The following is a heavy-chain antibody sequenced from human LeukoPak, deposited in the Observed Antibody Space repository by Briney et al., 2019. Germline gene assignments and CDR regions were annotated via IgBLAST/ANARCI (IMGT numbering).Heavy chain of an antibody. Sequence: SETLSLTCTVSGGSISSYHWSWIRQPPGKGLEWIGYIYYSGSTNYNPSLKSRVTISVDTSKNQFSLKLSSVTAADTAVYYCARDSHYDSSGYYDAFDIWGQGTMVTVSS. CDR2: IYYSGST. CDR3: ARDSHYDSSGYYDAFDI. J-gene: IGHJ3*02. CDR1: GGSISSYH. D-gene: IGHD3-22*01. V-gene: IGHV4-59*01.